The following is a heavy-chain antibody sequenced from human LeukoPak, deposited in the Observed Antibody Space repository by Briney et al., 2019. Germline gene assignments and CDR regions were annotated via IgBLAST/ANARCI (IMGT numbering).Heavy chain of an antibody. V-gene: IGHV3-30-3*01. CDR1: GFTFSNYA. CDR2: ISYDESNK. J-gene: IGHJ4*02. D-gene: IGHD6-13*01. CDR3: ARSLGGSSWTPFDY. Sequence: GRSLRLSCAASGFTFSNYAMHWVRQAPGKGLEWLAVISYDESNKYYADSVKGRFTISRDNSKNTQYLQMNSLRIEDTAVFYCARSLGGSSWTPFDYWGQGTLVTVSS.